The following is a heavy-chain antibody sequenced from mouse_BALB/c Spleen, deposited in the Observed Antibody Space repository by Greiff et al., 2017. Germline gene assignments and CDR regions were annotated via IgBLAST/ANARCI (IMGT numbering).Heavy chain of an antibody. CDR2: SRNKANDYTT. CDR3: ARDAEDYRFAY. V-gene: IGHV7-1*02. D-gene: IGHD2-4*01. J-gene: IGHJ3*01. CDR1: GFTFSDFY. Sequence: EVHLVESGGGLVQPGGSLRLSCATSGFTFSDFYLEWVRQPPGKRLEWIAASRNKANDYTTEYSASVKGRFIVSRDTSQSILYLQMNALRAEDTAIYYCARDAEDYRFAYWGQGTLVTVSA.